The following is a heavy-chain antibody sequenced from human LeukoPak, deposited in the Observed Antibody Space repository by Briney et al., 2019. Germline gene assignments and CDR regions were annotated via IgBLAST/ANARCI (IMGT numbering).Heavy chain of an antibody. CDR1: GYTFTSYG. Sequence: ASVKVSCKASGYTFTSYGISWVRQAPGQGLEWMGGIIPIFGTANYAQKFQGRVTITADESTSTAYMELSSLRSEDTAVYYCARSKDLRLDDIYYWGQGTLVTVSS. D-gene: IGHD3-9*01. CDR2: IIPIFGTA. J-gene: IGHJ4*02. V-gene: IGHV1-69*13. CDR3: ARSKDLRLDDIYY.